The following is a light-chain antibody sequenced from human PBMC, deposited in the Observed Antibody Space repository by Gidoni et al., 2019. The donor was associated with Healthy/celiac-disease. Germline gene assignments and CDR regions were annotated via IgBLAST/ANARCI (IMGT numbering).Light chain of an antibody. CDR2: GAS. CDR1: QSVSSN. CDR3: QQYNNWPPIT. J-gene: IGKJ5*01. V-gene: IGKV3D-15*01. Sequence: EIVMTQSPATLSVSPGERATLSCRASQSVSSNLAWYQQKPGQAPRPLIYGASTRATAIPARFSGSGSWTEFTLTISSLQSEDFAVYYCQQYNNWPPITFGQGTRLEIK.